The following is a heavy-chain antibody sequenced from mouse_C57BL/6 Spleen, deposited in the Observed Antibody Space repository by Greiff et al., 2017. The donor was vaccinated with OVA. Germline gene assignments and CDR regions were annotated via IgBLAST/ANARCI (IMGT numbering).Heavy chain of an antibody. CDR3: TRSEVDISGYPPFDD. CDR1: GYTFTSYW. D-gene: IGHD3-2*02. V-gene: IGHV1-5*01. Sequence: EVQLQQSGTVLARPGASVKMSCKTSGYTFTSYWMHWVKQRPGQGLEWIGAIYPGNSDTSYKQKFKGKAKLTAVTSARTAYMELSSLTNDDSAVYYCTRSEVDISGYPPFDDWGQGTTLTVSS. CDR2: IYPGNSDT. J-gene: IGHJ2*01.